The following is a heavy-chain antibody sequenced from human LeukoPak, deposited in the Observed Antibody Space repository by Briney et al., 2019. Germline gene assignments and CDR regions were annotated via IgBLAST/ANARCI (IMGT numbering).Heavy chain of an antibody. CDR2: ISGSDGTT. V-gene: IGHV3-23*01. J-gene: IGHJ4*02. Sequence: GGSLRLSCAASGFTFSSYPMSWVRQASGKGLEWVSVISGSDGTTKYADSVKGRFTISRDNSKNTLSLQMNSLRAEDTAVYYYAKGFYNSGTSLSALDDWGQGTLVTVSS. D-gene: IGHD3-10*01. CDR3: AKGFYNSGTSLSALDD. CDR1: GFTFSSYP.